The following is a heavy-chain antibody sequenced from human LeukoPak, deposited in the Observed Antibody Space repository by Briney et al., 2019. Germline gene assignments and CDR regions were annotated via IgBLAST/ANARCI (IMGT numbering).Heavy chain of an antibody. D-gene: IGHD2-8*01. J-gene: IGHJ6*02. CDR3: ARGPERTGVGTRYYYDMDV. V-gene: IGHV3-30-3*01. CDR2: ISYDGSNK. Sequence: PGWSLRLSCAASGFTFSSYAMHWVRQAPGKGLEWVAVISYDGSNKYYADSVKGRFTISRDNSKNTLYLQMNSLRAEDTAVHYCARGPERTGVGTRYYYDMDVWGQGTTVTVSS. CDR1: GFTFSSYA.